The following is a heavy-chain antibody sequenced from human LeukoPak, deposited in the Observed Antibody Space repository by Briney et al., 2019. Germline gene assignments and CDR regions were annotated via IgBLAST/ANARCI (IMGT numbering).Heavy chain of an antibody. D-gene: IGHD4-17*01. Sequence: ASVEVSCKASGYTFTSYGISWVRQAPGQGLEWMGWISAYNGNTNYAQKLQGRVTMTTDTSTSTAYMELRSLRSDDTAVYYCAREGETTVKYYYYYGMDVWGQGTTATVSS. CDR3: AREGETTVKYYYYYGMDV. J-gene: IGHJ6*02. CDR1: GYTFTSYG. CDR2: ISAYNGNT. V-gene: IGHV1-18*01.